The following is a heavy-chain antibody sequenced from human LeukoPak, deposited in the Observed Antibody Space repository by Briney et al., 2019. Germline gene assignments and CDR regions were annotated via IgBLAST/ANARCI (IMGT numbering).Heavy chain of an antibody. D-gene: IGHD1-26*01. CDR1: GYSFTSYW. Sequence: GESLKISCKGSGYSFTSYWIGWVRQMPGKGLEWMGIIYPGDSDTRYSPSFQGQVTISADKSISTAYLQWSSLKASDTAMYYCAGHSRSGSYSRHYYYYMDVWGKGTTVTVSS. V-gene: IGHV5-51*01. J-gene: IGHJ6*03. CDR3: AGHSRSGSYSRHYYYYMDV. CDR2: IYPGDSDT.